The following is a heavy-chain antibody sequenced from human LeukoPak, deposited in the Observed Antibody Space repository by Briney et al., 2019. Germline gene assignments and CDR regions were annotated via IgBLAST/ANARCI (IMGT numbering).Heavy chain of an antibody. J-gene: IGHJ6*02. CDR1: GYTFTGYY. CDR2: NNPNSGGT. D-gene: IGHD3-22*01. V-gene: IGHV1-2*02. Sequence: ASVKVSCKASGYTFTGYYMHWVRQAPGQGLEWMGWNNPNSGGTNYAQKFQGRVTMTRDTSISTAYMELSRLRSDDTAVYYCALFRRDSSGSYYYYGMDVWGQGTTVTVSS. CDR3: ALFRRDSSGSYYYYGMDV.